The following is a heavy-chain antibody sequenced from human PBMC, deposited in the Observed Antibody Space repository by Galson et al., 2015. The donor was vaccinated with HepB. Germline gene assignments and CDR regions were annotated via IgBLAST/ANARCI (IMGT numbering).Heavy chain of an antibody. CDR3: AKVLSGYSYTGCSH. CDR1: GFTFSSYA. J-gene: IGHJ4*02. CDR2: ISGSGGST. D-gene: IGHD5-18*01. V-gene: IGHV3-23*01. Sequence: SLRLSCAASGFTFSSYAMSWVRQAPGKGLEWVSAISGSGGSTYYADSVKGRFTISRDNSKNTLYLQMNSLRAEDTAVYYCAKVLSGYSYTGCSHWGQGTLVTVSS.